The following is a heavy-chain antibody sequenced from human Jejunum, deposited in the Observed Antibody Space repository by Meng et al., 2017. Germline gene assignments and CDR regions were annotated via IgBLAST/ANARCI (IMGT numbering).Heavy chain of an antibody. V-gene: IGHV1-3*01. J-gene: IGHJ4*02. CDR1: GYTFTSYA. Sequence: QLVQSGAEVKKQGASVKVFCKASGYTFTSYAMHWVRQAPGQRLEWMGWINAGNGNTKYSQKFQVRVTITRDTSASTAYMELSSLRSEDTAVYYCAREGIAVAGPDYWGQGTLVTVSS. CDR3: AREGIAVAGPDY. CDR2: INAGNGNT. D-gene: IGHD6-19*01.